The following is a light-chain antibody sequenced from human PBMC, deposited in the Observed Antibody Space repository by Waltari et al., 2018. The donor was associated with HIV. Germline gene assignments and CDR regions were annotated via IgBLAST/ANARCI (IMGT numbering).Light chain of an antibody. CDR1: QDINNW. CDR3: QQANSFPPT. V-gene: IGKV1-12*01. Sequence: DIQMTQSPSSVSVSVVDRVTITCRANQDINNWLAWYQQKPGKAPKLLIYAAFNLQSGVPSRFSGSRSGPDFTLTITSLQPEDFATYYCQQANSFPPTFGGGTKVDI. CDR2: AAF. J-gene: IGKJ4*01.